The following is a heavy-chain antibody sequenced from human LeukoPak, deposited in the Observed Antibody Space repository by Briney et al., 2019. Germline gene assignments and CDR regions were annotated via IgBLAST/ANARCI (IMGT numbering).Heavy chain of an antibody. D-gene: IGHD1-26*01. CDR3: ARGGRSSGGYLYNFDY. CDR1: GFTVSSNY. V-gene: IGHV3-53*01. CDR2: IYSGRSS. Sequence: GGSLRLSCAASGFTVSSNYMSWVRQAPGKGLEWVSVIYSGRSSYYADSVKGRFTLSRDNSKNTLYLQMNSLRAEDTAVYYCARGGRSSGGYLYNFDYWGQGTLVTVSS. J-gene: IGHJ4*02.